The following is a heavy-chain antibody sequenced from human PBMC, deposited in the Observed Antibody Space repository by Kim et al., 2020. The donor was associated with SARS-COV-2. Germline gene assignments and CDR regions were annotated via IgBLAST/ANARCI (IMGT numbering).Heavy chain of an antibody. D-gene: IGHD3-10*01. CDR2: INTKKGDT. V-gene: IGHV1-18*01. CDR1: DYSFIGSG. Sequence: ASVKVSCKTSDYSFIGSGFSWVRQAPGQGLEWMGWINTKKGDTNYVQKFQDRVTMTTDSSTTTAYMELRSLKSDDTAVYYCVRGTWGDVNDYWGPGTLVTVSS. CDR3: VRGTWGDVNDY. J-gene: IGHJ4*02.